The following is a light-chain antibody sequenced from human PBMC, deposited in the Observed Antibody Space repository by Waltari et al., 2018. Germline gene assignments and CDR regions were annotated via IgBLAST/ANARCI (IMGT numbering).Light chain of an antibody. CDR1: ELPRQY. CDR2: KDN. Sequence: SYELTQPPSVSVSPGQTARITCSGDELPRQYVCWYQKKAGQAPLMVMYKDNERTSAIPDRFSGSGSWTTITLTIIDVQAEDEADYYCQSADRSGSQWVFGGGTKLTVL. CDR3: QSADRSGSQWV. J-gene: IGLJ3*02. V-gene: IGLV3-25*03.